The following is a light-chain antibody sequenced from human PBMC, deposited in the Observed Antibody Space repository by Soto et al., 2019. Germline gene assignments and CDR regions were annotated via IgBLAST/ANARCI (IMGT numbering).Light chain of an antibody. CDR3: QQRSSWPPIT. V-gene: IGKV3-11*01. CDR2: DAS. Sequence: EIVMTQSPGTLSVSPGERVTLSCRASQSVRSRLVWYQRKPGQPPRLLIFDASNRAAGVPARFSGSGSGTDFTLTIRSLEPEDFAVYFCQQRSSWPPITFGQGTRLEVK. CDR1: QSVRSR. J-gene: IGKJ5*01.